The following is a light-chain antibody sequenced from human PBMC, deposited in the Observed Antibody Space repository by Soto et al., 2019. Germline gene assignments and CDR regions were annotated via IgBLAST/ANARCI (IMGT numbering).Light chain of an antibody. V-gene: IGLV1-44*01. CDR1: SSNIGSHT. J-gene: IGLJ3*02. CDR2: SNH. CDR3: ASWDDSLNGPV. Sequence: QSVLTQPPSASGTPGQRVTISCSGSSSNIGSHTVHWYQQLPGTAPKLLIYSNHQRPSGVPDRFSGSRSGTSGSLAISGLQSDYEADYYCASWDDSLNGPVFGGGTKLTVL.